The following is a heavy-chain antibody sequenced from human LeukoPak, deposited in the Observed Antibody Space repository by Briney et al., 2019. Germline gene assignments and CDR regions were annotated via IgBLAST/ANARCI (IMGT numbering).Heavy chain of an antibody. V-gene: IGHV1-2*02. CDR1: GYAFTGYY. CDR3: ARDPKMTTVTTTHFYYYYYMDV. D-gene: IGHD4-17*01. Sequence: GASVKVSCKASGYAFTGYYMHWVRQAPGQGLEWMGWINPNSGGTNYAQKFQGRVTMTRDTSISTAYMELSRLRSDDTAVYYCARDPKMTTVTTTHFYYYYYMDVWGKGTTVTVSS. CDR2: INPNSGGT. J-gene: IGHJ6*03.